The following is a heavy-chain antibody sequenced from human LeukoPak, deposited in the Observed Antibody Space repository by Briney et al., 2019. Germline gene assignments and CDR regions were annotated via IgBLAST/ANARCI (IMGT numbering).Heavy chain of an antibody. V-gene: IGHV3-11*05. CDR3: ARGRGSGSYLYYFDY. CDR2: ISSSGSYT. J-gene: IGHJ4*02. Sequence: GGSLRLSCAASGFTFSDYYMSWIRQAPGKGLEWLSYISSSGSYTNYADSVKGRSTISRDNAKNSLYLQMNSLRAEDTAVYYCARGRGSGSYLYYFDYWGQGTLVTVSS. CDR1: GFTFSDYY. D-gene: IGHD3-10*01.